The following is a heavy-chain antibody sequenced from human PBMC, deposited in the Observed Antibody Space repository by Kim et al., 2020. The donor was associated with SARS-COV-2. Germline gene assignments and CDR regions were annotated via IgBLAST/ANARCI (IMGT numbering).Heavy chain of an antibody. CDR2: IYPGDSEI. CDR3: ARLWRSSKYGTIDGMDV. J-gene: IGHJ6*02. Sequence: GESLKISCEGSGYSFTAYWITWVRQMPGKGLEWMGIIYPGDSEIRYSPSFEGQVTISADKSTAFLQWNSLKASDTAMYYCARLWRSSKYGTIDGMDVWGQGTTVSVSS. V-gene: IGHV5-51*01. D-gene: IGHD2-21*01. CDR1: GYSFTAYW.